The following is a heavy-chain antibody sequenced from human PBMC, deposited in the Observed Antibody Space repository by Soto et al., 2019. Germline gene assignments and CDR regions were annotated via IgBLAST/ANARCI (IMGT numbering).Heavy chain of an antibody. CDR2: IIPMFGTA. CDR3: ASSVYCGGGSCSSPQYYYYGMDV. Sequence: QVQLVQSGAEVKKPGSSVKVSCKASGGTFSSYAISWVRQAPGQGLEWMGGIIPMFGTADYAQKFQGRVTITADESTSTAYMDVSSLSSEDTAVYYCASSVYCGGGSCSSPQYYYYGMDVWGQGTTVTVSS. V-gene: IGHV1-69*12. J-gene: IGHJ6*02. D-gene: IGHD2-15*01. CDR1: GGTFSSYA.